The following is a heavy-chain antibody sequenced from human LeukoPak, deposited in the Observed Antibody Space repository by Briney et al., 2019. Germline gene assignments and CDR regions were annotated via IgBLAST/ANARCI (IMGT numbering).Heavy chain of an antibody. CDR3: TTDEVFRLGELLRAYYFDY. J-gene: IGHJ4*02. CDR2: IKSKTDGGTT. V-gene: IGHV3-15*01. D-gene: IGHD3-10*01. Sequence: GGSLRLSCAASGFTFSNAWMSWVRQAPGKGLEWVGRIKSKTDGGTTDYAAPVKGRFTISRDDSKNTLYLQMNSLKTEDTAVYYCTTDEVFRLGELLRAYYFDYWGQGTLVTVSS. CDR1: GFTFSNAW.